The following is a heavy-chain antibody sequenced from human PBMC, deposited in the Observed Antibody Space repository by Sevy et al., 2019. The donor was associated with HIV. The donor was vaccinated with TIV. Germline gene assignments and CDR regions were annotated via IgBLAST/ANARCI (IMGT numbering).Heavy chain of an antibody. J-gene: IGHJ4*02. Sequence: SETLSLTCTVAGGSISSYYWSWIRQPPGKGLEWIGYIYYSGSTNYNPSLKSRVTISVDTSKNQFSLKLSSVTAADTAVYYCARERQLVLYYWGQGTLVTVSS. CDR1: GGSISSYY. CDR2: IYYSGST. V-gene: IGHV4-59*01. D-gene: IGHD6-13*01. CDR3: ARERQLVLYY.